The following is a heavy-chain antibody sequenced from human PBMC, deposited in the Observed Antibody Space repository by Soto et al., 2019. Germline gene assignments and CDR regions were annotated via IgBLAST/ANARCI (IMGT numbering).Heavy chain of an antibody. J-gene: IGHJ4*02. Sequence: PGGSLRLSCTASGFTFGDYAMSWFRQAPGKGLEWVGFIRSKAYGGTTEYAASVKGRFTISRDDSKSIAYLQMNSLKTGDTAVYYCTRDRGAVAGNPFDYWGQGTLVTVSS. CDR3: TRDRGAVAGNPFDY. D-gene: IGHD6-19*01. CDR1: GFTFGDYA. V-gene: IGHV3-49*03. CDR2: IRSKAYGGTT.